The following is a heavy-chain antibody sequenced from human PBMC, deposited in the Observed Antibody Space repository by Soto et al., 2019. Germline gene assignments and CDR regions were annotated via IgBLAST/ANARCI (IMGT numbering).Heavy chain of an antibody. V-gene: IGHV3-15*01. CDR2: IRSKTSSETR. D-gene: IGHD3-22*01. CDR1: GFPFTKAW. J-gene: IGHJ3*02. CDR3: TTDGFTGIVGI. Sequence: GGSLRLACAASGFPFTKAWMTWVRQAPGKGLEWVGRIRSKTSSETREYAAPVKGRFTISRDDSKNMLYLEMNSLKIEDTGVYYCTTDGFTGIVGIWGQGTMVTVSS.